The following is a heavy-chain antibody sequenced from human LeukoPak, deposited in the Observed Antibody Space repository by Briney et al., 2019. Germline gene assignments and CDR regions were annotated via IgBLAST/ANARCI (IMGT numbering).Heavy chain of an antibody. D-gene: IGHD5-18*01. CDR2: MNPNSGNA. J-gene: IGHJ4*02. CDR3: ARGTAMAKFDY. CDR1: GYTFTSYD. V-gene: IGHV1-8*01. Sequence: ASVKVSCKASGYTFTSYDINWVRQATGQGLEWMGWMNPNSGNAGYSQKFQGRVTMTRDTSISTAYMELSRLRSDDTAVYYCARGTAMAKFDYWGQGTLVTVSS.